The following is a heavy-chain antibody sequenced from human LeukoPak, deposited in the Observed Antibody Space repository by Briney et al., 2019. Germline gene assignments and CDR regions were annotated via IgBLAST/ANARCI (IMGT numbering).Heavy chain of an antibody. V-gene: IGHV1-18*04. Sequence: ASVKVSCKASGYTFTSYYMHWVRQAPGQGLEWMGWISAYNGNTNYAQKLQGRVTMTTDTSTSTAYMELRSLRSDDTAVYYCARGLHWFGELLYPHDYFDYWGQGTLVTVSS. CDR3: ARGLHWFGELLYPHDYFDY. CDR2: ISAYNGNT. CDR1: GYTFTSYY. J-gene: IGHJ4*02. D-gene: IGHD3-10*01.